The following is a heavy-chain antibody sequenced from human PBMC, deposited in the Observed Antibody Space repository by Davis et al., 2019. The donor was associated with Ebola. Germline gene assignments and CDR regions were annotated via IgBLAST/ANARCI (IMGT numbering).Heavy chain of an antibody. V-gene: IGHV1-3*01. CDR1: GYTFTRYT. Sequence: AASVKVSCKASGYTFTRYTMHWVRQAPGQSLEWMGWINAGNGNTKYSQKFQGRLTITRDTSASTVYMELSSLRFEDTAVYYCARRVTGTTDWFDPWGQGTLVTVSS. CDR2: INAGNGNT. J-gene: IGHJ5*02. D-gene: IGHD1-7*01. CDR3: ARRVTGTTDWFDP.